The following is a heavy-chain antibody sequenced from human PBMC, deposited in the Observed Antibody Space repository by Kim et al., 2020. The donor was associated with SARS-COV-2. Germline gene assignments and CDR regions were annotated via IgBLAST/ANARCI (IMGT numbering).Heavy chain of an antibody. CDR2: ISSSSSTI. V-gene: IGHV3-48*02. CDR3: ARAGVGATGLDAFDI. CDR1: GFTFSSYS. J-gene: IGHJ3*02. Sequence: GGSLRLSCAASGFTFSSYSMNWVRQAPGKGLEWVSYISSSSSTIYYADSVKGRFTISRDNAKNSLYLQMNSLRDEDTAVYYCARAGVGATGLDAFDIWGQGTIVTVSS. D-gene: IGHD1-26*01.